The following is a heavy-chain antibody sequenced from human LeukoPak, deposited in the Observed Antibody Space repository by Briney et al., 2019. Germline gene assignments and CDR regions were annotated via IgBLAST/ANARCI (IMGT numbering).Heavy chain of an antibody. D-gene: IGHD6-19*01. V-gene: IGHV3-21*01. Sequence: PGGSLRLSCAASGFTFRSYSMNWVRQAPGKGLEWVSSITSSSSYIYYADSVKGRFTISRDNAKNSLYLQMNGLRAEDTAVYYCARDLSSGWSLDHWGQGTLVTVSS. CDR2: ITSSSSYI. J-gene: IGHJ4*02. CDR1: GFTFRSYS. CDR3: ARDLSSGWSLDH.